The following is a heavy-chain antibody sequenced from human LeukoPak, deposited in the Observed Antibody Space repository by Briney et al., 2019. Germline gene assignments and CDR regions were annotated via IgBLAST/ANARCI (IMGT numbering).Heavy chain of an antibody. CDR2: IYYSGCT. Sequence: SETLSLTCTVSGGSISSYYWTWIRQPPGKGLEWIGYIYYSGCTNYNPSLKSRVTISVDTSKNQFSLKLTSVTAADTAVYYCARQRWLQLGHFDYWGQGNLVTVSS. V-gene: IGHV4-59*01. CDR3: ARQRWLQLGHFDY. CDR1: GGSISSYY. D-gene: IGHD5-24*01. J-gene: IGHJ4*02.